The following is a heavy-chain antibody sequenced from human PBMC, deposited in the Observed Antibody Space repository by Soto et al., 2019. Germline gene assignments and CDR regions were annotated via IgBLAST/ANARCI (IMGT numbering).Heavy chain of an antibody. V-gene: IGHV3-33*01. D-gene: IGHD4-17*01. Sequence: QVQLVESGGGVVQPGTSLRLSCEASGFTFSGFGMHWVRQAPGKGLEWVAVIWYDGSKKYYADCVKGRFTISRDNSKKELYLQMNSLRDEDTAVYYCARGRGGSYGGNSAHFDIWGQGTLVTVSS. J-gene: IGHJ3*02. CDR2: IWYDGSKK. CDR1: GFTFSGFG. CDR3: ARGRGGSYGGNSAHFDI.